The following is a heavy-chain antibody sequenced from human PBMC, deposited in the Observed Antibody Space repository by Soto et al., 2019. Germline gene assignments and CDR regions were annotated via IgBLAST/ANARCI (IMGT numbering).Heavy chain of an antibody. V-gene: IGHV4-30-2*01. D-gene: IGHD2-15*01. CDR1: GGSISSGGYS. CDR3: ARGGYCSGGSCYPFDY. Sequence: QLQLQESGSGLVKHSQTLSLTCAVSGGSISSGGYSWSWIRQPPGKGLEWIGYIYHSGSTYYNPSLKSRVTISVDRSKNKFSLKLSSVTAADTAVYYCARGGYCSGGSCYPFDYWGQGTLVTVSS. J-gene: IGHJ4*02. CDR2: IYHSGST.